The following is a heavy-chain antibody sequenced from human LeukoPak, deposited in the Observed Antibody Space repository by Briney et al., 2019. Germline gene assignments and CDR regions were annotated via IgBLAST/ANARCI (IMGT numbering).Heavy chain of an antibody. Sequence: PGGSLRLSCAASGLTFSSDWMSWVRQAPGKGLEWVANIKQDGSEKYYVDSVKGRFTISRDNAKNSLFLQMNSLRAEDTAVYYCARVWYCSSTSCYRFDYWGQGTLVTVSS. V-gene: IGHV3-7*01. CDR2: IKQDGSEK. CDR1: GLTFSSDW. J-gene: IGHJ4*02. CDR3: ARVWYCSSTSCYRFDY. D-gene: IGHD2-2*01.